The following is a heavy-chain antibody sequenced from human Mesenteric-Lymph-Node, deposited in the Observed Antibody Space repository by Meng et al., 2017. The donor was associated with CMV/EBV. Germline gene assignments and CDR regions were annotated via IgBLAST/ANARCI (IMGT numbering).Heavy chain of an antibody. Sequence: AIRSRHWWGWVRQPPGEGLEWVAGVCRRDITNCNPSLKSRVTISVDISKNQFSLRLTSVTAEDTAVYYCARDGRGYFGAGSFSWFDSWGQGTLVTVSS. CDR2: VCRRDIT. CDR3: ARDGRGYFGAGSFSWFDS. V-gene: IGHV4-4*02. CDR1: AIRSRHW. D-gene: IGHD3-10*01. J-gene: IGHJ5*01.